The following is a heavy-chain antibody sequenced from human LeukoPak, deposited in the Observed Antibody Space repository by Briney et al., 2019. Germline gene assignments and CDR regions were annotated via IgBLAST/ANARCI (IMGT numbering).Heavy chain of an antibody. CDR1: GGSISSGSYY. CDR3: ARSHYYGSGTLPPYYFDY. D-gene: IGHD3-10*01. Sequence: SETLSLTCTVSGGSISSGSYYWSWIRQPAGKGLEWIGRIYTSGSTNYNPSLKSRVTISVDTSKNQFSLKLSSVTAADTAVYYCARSHYYGSGTLPPYYFDYWGQGTLVTVSS. J-gene: IGHJ4*02. V-gene: IGHV4-61*02. CDR2: IYTSGST.